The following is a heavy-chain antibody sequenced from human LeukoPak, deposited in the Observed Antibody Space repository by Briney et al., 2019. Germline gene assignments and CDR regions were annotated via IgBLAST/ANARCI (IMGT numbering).Heavy chain of an antibody. CDR1: GGTFSSYA. J-gene: IGHJ4*02. CDR2: IIPIFGTA. V-gene: IGHV1-69*13. D-gene: IGHD5-24*01. Sequence: GASVKVSCKASGGTFSSYAISWVRQAPGQGLEWMGGIIPIFGTANYAQKFQGRVTITADESTSTAYMELSSLRSEDTAVYYCAREKDGYNQNFDYWGQGTLVTVSS. CDR3: AREKDGYNQNFDY.